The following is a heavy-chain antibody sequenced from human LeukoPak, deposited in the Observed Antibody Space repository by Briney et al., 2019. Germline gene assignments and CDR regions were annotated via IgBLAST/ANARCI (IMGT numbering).Heavy chain of an antibody. CDR3: ASGGYNYPYYFDY. CDR2: INPSGGST. CDR1: GYTFTGYY. Sequence: ASVKVSCKASGYTFTGYYIHWVRQAPGQGLEWMGIINPSGGSTSSAQKFQGRVTVTRDTSTSTVYMELSSLRSEDTAVYYCASGGYNYPYYFDYWGQGTLVTVSS. V-gene: IGHV1-46*01. D-gene: IGHD5-12*01. J-gene: IGHJ4*02.